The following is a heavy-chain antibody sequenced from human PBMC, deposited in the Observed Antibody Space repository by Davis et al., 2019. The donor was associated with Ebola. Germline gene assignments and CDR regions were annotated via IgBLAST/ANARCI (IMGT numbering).Heavy chain of an antibody. CDR1: GGSISSGDYY. D-gene: IGHD2-21*02. CDR3: ARGGDPRDWFDP. V-gene: IGHV4-30-4*01. J-gene: IGHJ5*02. CDR2: IYYSGST. Sequence: PSETLSLTCTVSGGSISSGDYYWSWIRQPPGKGLEWIGYIYYSGSTYYNPSLKSRVTISVDTSKNQFSLKLSSVTAADTAVYYCARGGDPRDWFDPWGQGTLVTVSS.